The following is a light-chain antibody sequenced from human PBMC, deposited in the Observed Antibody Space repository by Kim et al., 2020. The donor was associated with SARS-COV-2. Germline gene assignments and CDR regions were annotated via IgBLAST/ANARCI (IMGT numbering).Light chain of an antibody. CDR2: DNN. CDR3: QSYDKSLGGWV. J-gene: IGLJ3*02. V-gene: IGLV1-40*01. Sequence: QTVTISCTGSTSNIGATYDVHCYQQLPGTAPKLLIYDNNRRPSGVPDRFSGSKSGTSASLAITGLQGDDEADYHCQSYDKSLGGWVFGGGTKLTVL. CDR1: TSNIGATYD.